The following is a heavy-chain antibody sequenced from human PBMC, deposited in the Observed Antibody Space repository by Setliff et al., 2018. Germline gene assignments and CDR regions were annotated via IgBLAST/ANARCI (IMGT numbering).Heavy chain of an antibody. V-gene: IGHV1-2*04. J-gene: IGHJ6*02. D-gene: IGHD3-3*01. CDR2: INPNSGGT. CDR1: GYTFTGYY. Sequence: ASVKVSCKASGYTFTGYYMHWVRQAPGQGLEWMGWINPNSGGTNYAQKFQGWVTMTRDTSISTAYMELSRLRSDDTAVYYCARGPRITIFGVVSLSLYGMDVWGQGTTGPSP. CDR3: ARGPRITIFGVVSLSLYGMDV.